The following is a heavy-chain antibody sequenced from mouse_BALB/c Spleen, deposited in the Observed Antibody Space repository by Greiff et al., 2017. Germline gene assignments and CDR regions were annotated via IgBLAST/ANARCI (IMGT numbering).Heavy chain of an antibody. CDR2: ISDGGSYT. CDR1: GFTFSDYY. CDR3: ARVYYGLDY. J-gene: IGHJ2*01. Sequence: EVQGVESGGGLVKPGGSLKLSCAASGFTFSDYYMYWVRQTPEKRLEWVATISDGGSYTYYPDSVKGRFTISRDNAKNNLYLQMSSLKSEDTAMYYCARVYYGLDYWGQGTTLTVSS. D-gene: IGHD2-1*01. V-gene: IGHV5-4*02.